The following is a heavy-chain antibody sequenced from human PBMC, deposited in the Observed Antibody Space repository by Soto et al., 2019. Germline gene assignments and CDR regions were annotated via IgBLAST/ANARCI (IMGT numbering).Heavy chain of an antibody. V-gene: IGHV3-15*01. D-gene: IGHD2-8*01. CDR1: GFTSSNAW. CDR3: TTDFPTNND. Sequence: GGSLRLSRVASGFTSSNAWMGWVRQAPGKGLEWVGRIKSKTNGGTRDYAAPVKGRFTMSRDDSKNIVYLQMSSLKTEDTAVYYCTTDFPTNNDWGQETLVTAAS. CDR2: IKSKTNGGTR. J-gene: IGHJ4*02.